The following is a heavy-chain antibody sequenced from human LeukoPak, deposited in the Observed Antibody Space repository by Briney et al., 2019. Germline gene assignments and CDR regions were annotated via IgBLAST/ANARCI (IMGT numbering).Heavy chain of an antibody. D-gene: IGHD2-21*02. CDR2: ISSSGSTI. Sequence: GGSLRLPCAASGFTFSSYEMNWVRQAPGKGLEWVSYISSSGSTIYYADSVKGRFTISRDNAKNSLYLQMNSLRAEDTAVYYCAREDSDIVVVTVHGERYFDYWGQGTLVTVSS. CDR3: AREDSDIVVVTVHGERYFDY. CDR1: GFTFSSYE. V-gene: IGHV3-48*03. J-gene: IGHJ4*02.